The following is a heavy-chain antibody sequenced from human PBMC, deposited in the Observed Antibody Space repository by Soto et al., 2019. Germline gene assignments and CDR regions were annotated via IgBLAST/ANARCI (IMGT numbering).Heavy chain of an antibody. CDR3: ARVREDYSKMAGDYYYYYYMDV. J-gene: IGHJ6*03. Sequence: GGSLRLSCAASGFTVSSNYMSWVRQAPGKGLEWVSVIYSGGSTYYADSVKGRFTISRDNSKNTLYLQMNSLRAEDTAVYYCARVREDYSKMAGDYYYYYYMDVWGKGTTVTVSS. D-gene: IGHD4-4*01. CDR2: IYSGGST. CDR1: GFTVSSNY. V-gene: IGHV3-66*01.